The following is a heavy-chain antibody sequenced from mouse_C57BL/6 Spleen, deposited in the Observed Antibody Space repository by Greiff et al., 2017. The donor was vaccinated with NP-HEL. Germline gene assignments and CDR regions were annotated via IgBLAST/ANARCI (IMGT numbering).Heavy chain of an antibody. CDR1: GYTFTSYW. Sequence: QVQLQQPGAELVKPGASVKLSCKASGYTFTSYWMHWVKQRPGRGLEWIGRIDPKSGGTKYNEKFKSKATLTADKPSSTAYMQLSSLTSEDSAVYYCARPYYYGSSYHYFDYWGQGTTLTVSS. D-gene: IGHD1-1*01. CDR3: ARPYYYGSSYHYFDY. CDR2: IDPKSGGT. J-gene: IGHJ2*01. V-gene: IGHV1-72*01.